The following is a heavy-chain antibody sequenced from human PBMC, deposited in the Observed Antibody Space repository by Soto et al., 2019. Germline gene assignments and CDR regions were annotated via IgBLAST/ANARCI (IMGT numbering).Heavy chain of an antibody. CDR2: IHYSGSI. CDR1: GGSISYEYYH. Sequence: QVQLQQSGPGLVKPSQTLSLTCTVSGGSISYEYYHWTWIRQSPGKGLEWIGYIHYSGSIIYNPSLKTRVTISVDTSQTQSLLELRSVTAADTAVYFCAREDEGGDRDYYGLDVWAQGTTVTVSS. V-gene: IGHV4-30-4*08. CDR3: AREDEGGDRDYYGLDV. J-gene: IGHJ6*02. D-gene: IGHD2-21*02.